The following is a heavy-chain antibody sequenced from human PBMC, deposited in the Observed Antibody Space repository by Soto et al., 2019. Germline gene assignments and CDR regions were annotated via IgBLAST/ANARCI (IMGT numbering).Heavy chain of an antibody. J-gene: IGHJ4*02. D-gene: IGHD6-19*01. CDR1: GFTFSDSW. Sequence: VQLVESGGGVVQPGRSLRLSCAASGFTFSDSWMHWVRQAPGKGLVWVSRVNEHGTDSNYADSVKGRFTISRDNAKNTVYLQMNGLRAEDTAVYYCARVAVVTRGIDYWGQGTLVTVSS. V-gene: IGHV3-74*02. CDR3: ARVAVVTRGIDY. CDR2: VNEHGTDS.